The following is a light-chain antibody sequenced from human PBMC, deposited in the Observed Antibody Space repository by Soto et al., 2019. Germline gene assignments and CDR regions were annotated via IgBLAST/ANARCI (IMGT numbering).Light chain of an antibody. V-gene: IGKV1-33*01. J-gene: IGKJ4*01. CDR2: DAS. CDR1: QDISNY. Sequence: DIQMTQSPSSLSASVGDRVTITCQASQDISNYLNWYQQKPGKAPKLLIYDASNLETGVPSRFSGSGSGTDFTFTISSLQPEDIATYYCQQYDNLPTFGGATKVDIK. CDR3: QQYDNLPT.